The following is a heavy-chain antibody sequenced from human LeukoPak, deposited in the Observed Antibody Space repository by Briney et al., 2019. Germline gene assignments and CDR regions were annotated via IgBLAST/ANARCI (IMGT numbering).Heavy chain of an antibody. CDR2: ISGSGTTT. J-gene: IGHJ4*02. CDR3: AKDSDISAFFDY. Sequence: GGSLRLSCTASGFTFKNYAINWVCQAPGKGLEWVSRISGSGTTTDYADSVKGRFTVSRDNSKNTVYLQMTSLRAEDTAIYYCAKDSDISAFFDYWGQGTPVTVSS. V-gene: IGHV3-23*01. D-gene: IGHD2-15*01. CDR1: GFTFKNYA.